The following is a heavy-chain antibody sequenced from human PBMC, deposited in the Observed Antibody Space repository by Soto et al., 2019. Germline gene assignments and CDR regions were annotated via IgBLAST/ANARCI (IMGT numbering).Heavy chain of an antibody. J-gene: IGHJ6*02. CDR1: GYTFINYG. CDR3: ARDGPHIPAVGHA. CDR2: ISAYNGDK. Sequence: SGKVSCKASGYTFINYGVSWVRQAPGQGLEWMGWISAYNGDKKYAQNVQGRVTLTTDTSTSTAYMEMRTLRSDDTAAYYCARDGPHIPAVGHAWGQGPPVT. D-gene: IGHD2-21*01. V-gene: IGHV1-18*01.